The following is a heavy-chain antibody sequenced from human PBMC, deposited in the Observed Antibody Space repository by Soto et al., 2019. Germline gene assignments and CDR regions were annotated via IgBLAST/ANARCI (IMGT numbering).Heavy chain of an antibody. Sequence: QVQLQESGPGLVKPSETLSLTCTVSGGSVSSGSYYWSWIRQPPGKGLEWIGYIYYSGSANYNPSLKSRVTISVDTSKNQFSLKLSSVTAADPAVYYCATYPTTVTSDYWGQGTLGTVSS. CDR3: ATYPTTVTSDY. V-gene: IGHV4-61*01. D-gene: IGHD4-17*01. CDR2: IYYSGSA. J-gene: IGHJ4*02. CDR1: GGSVSSGSYY.